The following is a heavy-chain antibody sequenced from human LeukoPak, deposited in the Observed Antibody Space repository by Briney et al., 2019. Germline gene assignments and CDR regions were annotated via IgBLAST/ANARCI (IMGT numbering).Heavy chain of an antibody. J-gene: IGHJ6*04. CDR3: ARSGAAAGIEGMDV. CDR2: IRYDGNNK. CDR1: GFTFSSYG. Sequence: GGSLRLSCAASGFTFSSYGMHWVRQAPGKGLEWVAFIRYDGNNKYYADSVKGRLTISRDNAKNSLYLQMNSLRAEDTAVYYCARSGAAAGIEGMDVWGKGTTVTISS. V-gene: IGHV3-30*02. D-gene: IGHD6-13*01.